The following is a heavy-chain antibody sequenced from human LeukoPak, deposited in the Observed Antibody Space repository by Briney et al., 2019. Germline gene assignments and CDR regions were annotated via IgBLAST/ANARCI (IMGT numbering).Heavy chain of an antibody. CDR1: GFTLSDYA. J-gene: IGHJ4*02. CDR3: ARATYYYDSSGYRDFYFDY. D-gene: IGHD3-22*01. Sequence: GGSLRLSCAASGFTLSDYAMSWVRQAPGKGLEWVSAISSSGGSTYYADSVKGRSTISRDNSKSTLYLQMNSLRAEDTAVYYCARATYYYDSSGYRDFYFDYWGQGSLVTVSS. V-gene: IGHV3-23*01. CDR2: ISSSGGST.